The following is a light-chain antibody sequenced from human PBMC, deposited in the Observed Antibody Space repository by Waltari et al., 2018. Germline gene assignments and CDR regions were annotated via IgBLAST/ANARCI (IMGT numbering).Light chain of an antibody. CDR2: DVN. CDR3: CSYAGSAISV. CDR1: SSAVGTYNL. Sequence: QSALTQTATVSGSPGQSITISCTGTSSAVGTYNLASWYQQHPGKAPTLIIYDVNKRPSGVSNRFSGSKSGNTASLTISGLQAADEADYYCCSYAGSAISVFGGGTKVTVL. V-gene: IGLV2-23*02. J-gene: IGLJ3*02.